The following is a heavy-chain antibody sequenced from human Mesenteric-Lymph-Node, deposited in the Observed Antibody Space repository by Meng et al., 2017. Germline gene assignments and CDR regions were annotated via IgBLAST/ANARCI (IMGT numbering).Heavy chain of an antibody. CDR1: GYTFTNYG. CDR2: ISAYNGNT. J-gene: IGHJ4*02. CDR3: ARVSDDYDRTGYYNFDY. V-gene: IGHV1-18*01. Sequence: QVRLVQSGAEVKKPGASMKVSCKASGYTFTNYGISWVRQAPGQGLEWMGWISAYNGNTNYAQKLQGRVTMTTDTSMSTAYMELRSLRSDDTAVYYCARVSDDYDRTGYYNFDYWGQGTLVTRLL. D-gene: IGHD3-22*01.